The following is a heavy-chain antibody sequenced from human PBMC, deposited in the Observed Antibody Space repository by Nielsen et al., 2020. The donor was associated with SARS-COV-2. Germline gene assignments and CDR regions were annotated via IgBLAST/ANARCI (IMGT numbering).Heavy chain of an antibody. D-gene: IGHD5-12*01. CDR1: GFTFSNAW. V-gene: IGHV3-15*01. Sequence: GGSLRLSCAASGFTFSNAWMSWVRQAPGKGLEWVGRIKSKTDGGTADYAAPVKGRFTISRDDSKNTLYLQTNSLKTEDTAVYYCTTDFSMVATFYYYGMDVWGQGTTVTVSS. CDR2: IKSKTDGGTA. CDR3: TTDFSMVATFYYYGMDV. J-gene: IGHJ6*02.